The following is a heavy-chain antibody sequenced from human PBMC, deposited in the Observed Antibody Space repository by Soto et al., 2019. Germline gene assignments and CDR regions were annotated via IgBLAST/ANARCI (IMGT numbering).Heavy chain of an antibody. J-gene: IGHJ4*02. CDR3: ARNTDQY. CDR1: GGSFSGYY. D-gene: IGHD2-2*01. CDR2: INHSGST. Sequence: SETLSLTCAVYGGSFSGYYWSWIRQPPGKGLEWIGEINHSGSTNYNPSLKSRVTISVDTSKNQFSLKLSSVTAADTAVYYCARNTDQYWGKGTLVTVSS. V-gene: IGHV4-34*01.